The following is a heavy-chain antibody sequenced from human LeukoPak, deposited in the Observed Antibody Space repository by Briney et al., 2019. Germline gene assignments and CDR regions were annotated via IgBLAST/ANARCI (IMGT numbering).Heavy chain of an antibody. J-gene: IGHJ4*02. Sequence: WXTWVRXAPGKGLEWVAPIKEDGSDKHYVDSVKGRFTISRDNAKNSLFLQMSSLRADDTAVYYCATWGSIFGVTFFDYWGQGTLVTVSS. CDR3: ATWGSIFGVTFFDY. D-gene: IGHD3-3*01. V-gene: IGHV3-7*01. CDR2: IKEDGSDK. CDR1: W.